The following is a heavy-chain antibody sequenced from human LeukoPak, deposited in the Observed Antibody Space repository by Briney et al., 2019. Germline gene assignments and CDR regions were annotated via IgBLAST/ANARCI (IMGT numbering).Heavy chain of an antibody. V-gene: IGHV4-59*08. CDR3: ASGYSSSWYYFDY. Sequence: SETLSLTCGVYDGSFSSYYWSWIRQPPGKGLEWIGYIYYSGSTNYNPSLKSRVTISVDTSKNQFSLKLSSVTAADTAVYYCASGYSSSWYYFDYWGQGTLVTVSS. D-gene: IGHD6-13*01. J-gene: IGHJ4*02. CDR2: IYYSGST. CDR1: DGSFSSYY.